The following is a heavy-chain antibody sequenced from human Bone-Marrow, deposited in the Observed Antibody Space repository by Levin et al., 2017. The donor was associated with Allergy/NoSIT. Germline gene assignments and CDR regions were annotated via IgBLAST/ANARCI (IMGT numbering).Heavy chain of an antibody. CDR2: IKGDGSDK. J-gene: IGHJ4*02. V-gene: IGHV3-74*01. D-gene: IGHD4-17*01. Sequence: GGSLRLSCTASGFSFSDYWMHWVRQGPGKGLVWVSRIKGDGSDKAYADSVEGRFTISRDNVKNTLYLQMNSLRVEDTGVYYCTRDGHHYDHDQWGQGTVVTVSS. CDR1: GFSFSDYW. CDR3: TRDGHHYDHDQ.